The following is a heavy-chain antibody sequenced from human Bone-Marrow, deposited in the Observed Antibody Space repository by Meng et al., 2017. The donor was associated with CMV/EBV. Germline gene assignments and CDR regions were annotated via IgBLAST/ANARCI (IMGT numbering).Heavy chain of an antibody. J-gene: IGHJ4*02. V-gene: IGHV4-59*12. Sequence: GSLRLSCTVSGGSISSYYWSWIRQPPRKGLEWIGYIYYSGSTYYNPSLKSRVTISVDTSKNQFSLKLSSVTAADTAVYYCARESSGGTHYFDYWGQGTLVTVSS. CDR1: GGSISSYY. CDR3: ARESSGGTHYFDY. CDR2: IYYSGST. D-gene: IGHD2-15*01.